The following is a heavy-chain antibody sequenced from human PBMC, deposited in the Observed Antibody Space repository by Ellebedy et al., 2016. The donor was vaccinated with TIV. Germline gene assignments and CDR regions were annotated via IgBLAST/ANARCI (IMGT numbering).Heavy chain of an antibody. Sequence: PGGSLRLSCAASGFTFNSYAMHWVRQAPGKGLEWVAVISHDGSSQYYADSVKGRFTVSRDNPMTTVYLEMNSLRAEDTALYYCARDLDKSSGWYGGAAYWGQGTQVTVSS. CDR3: ARDLDKSSGWYGGAAY. J-gene: IGHJ4*02. D-gene: IGHD6-19*01. CDR1: GFTFNSYA. V-gene: IGHV3-30-3*01. CDR2: ISHDGSSQ.